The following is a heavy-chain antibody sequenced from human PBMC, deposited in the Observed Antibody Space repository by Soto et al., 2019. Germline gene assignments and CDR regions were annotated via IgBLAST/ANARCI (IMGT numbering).Heavy chain of an antibody. J-gene: IGHJ4*02. D-gene: IGHD5-12*01. V-gene: IGHV3-13*01. CDR1: GFTFSSYD. CDR3: ARATSGYQVDY. CDR2: IGTAGDT. Sequence: EVQLVESGGGLVQPGGSLRLSCAASGFTFSSYDMHWVRQATGKGLEWFSAIGTAGDTYYPGSVKGRFTISRENAKNSLYLQMNSLRAGDTAVYYCARATSGYQVDYWGQGTLVTVSS.